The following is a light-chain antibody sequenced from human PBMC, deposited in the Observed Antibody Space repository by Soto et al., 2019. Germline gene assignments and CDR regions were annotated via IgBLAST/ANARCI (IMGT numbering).Light chain of an antibody. CDR1: QGISSY. J-gene: IGKJ1*01. Sequence: AIRMTQSPSSFSASTGDRVTITCRASQGISSYLAWYQQKPGKAPKLLIYAASTLQSGVPSRFSGSGSGTDFTLTISCLPSEDFATYYCQQYYSYPGTFGQGTKVEIK. CDR3: QQYYSYPGT. V-gene: IGKV1-8*01. CDR2: AAS.